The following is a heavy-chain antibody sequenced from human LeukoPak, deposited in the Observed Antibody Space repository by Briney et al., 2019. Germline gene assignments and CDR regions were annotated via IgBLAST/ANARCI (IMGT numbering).Heavy chain of an antibody. J-gene: IGHJ4*02. Sequence: ASVKVSCKASGYTLTTYGISWVRQAPGQGLEWLGWINTYNGNANSAQKFQDRVTMTRDTSTSTAYMDLRRLRSDDTAVYYCARDCNSGNCYSDSWGQGTLVTVSS. CDR2: INTYNGNA. CDR3: ARDCNSGNCYSDS. CDR1: GYTLTTYG. V-gene: IGHV1-18*01. D-gene: IGHD2/OR15-2a*01.